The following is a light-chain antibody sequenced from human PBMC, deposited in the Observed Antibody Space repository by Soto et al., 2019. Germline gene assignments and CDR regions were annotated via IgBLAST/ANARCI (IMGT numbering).Light chain of an antibody. J-gene: IGKJ1*01. Sequence: EIVLTQSPGTLSLSPGERATLSCRASQSVSNNYLAWYHQKPRRAPRLVISGSSTRATCIPDRFSGSGSGTEFTLTNSRMEPEEFALYYGQQYGTTPWTFGQGT. CDR3: QQYGTTPWT. CDR2: GSS. V-gene: IGKV3-20*01. CDR1: QSVSNNY.